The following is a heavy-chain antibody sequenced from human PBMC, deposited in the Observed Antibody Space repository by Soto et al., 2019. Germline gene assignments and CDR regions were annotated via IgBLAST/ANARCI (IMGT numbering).Heavy chain of an antibody. CDR3: VRGDPGACSSTSCSDAFDI. CDR1: GGSIISGDYY. J-gene: IGHJ3*02. V-gene: IGHV4-30-4*01. CDR2: SYYSGST. D-gene: IGHD2-2*01. Sequence: QVQLQESGPGLVKPSQTLSLTCTVSGGSIISGDYYWNWIRQPPGKGLEWIGSSYYSGSTYYSPSLKSRVDIAVGTSKNPFSLRLNSVTAADTAVYYCVRGDPGACSSTSCSDAFDIWGRGTMVAVSS.